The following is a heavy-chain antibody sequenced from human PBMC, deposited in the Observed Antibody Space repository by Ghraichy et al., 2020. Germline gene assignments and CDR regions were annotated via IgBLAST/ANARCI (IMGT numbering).Heavy chain of an antibody. V-gene: IGHV3-33*01. J-gene: IGHJ3*02. CDR2: IWYDGSNK. D-gene: IGHD1-26*01. CDR1: GFTFSSYG. Sequence: GESLNISCAASGFTFSSYGMHWVRQAPGKGLEWVAVIWYDGSNKYYADSVKGRFTISRDNSKNTLYLQMNSLRAEDTAVYYCARDPGSYFPLHAFDIWGQGTMVTVSS. CDR3: ARDPGSYFPLHAFDI.